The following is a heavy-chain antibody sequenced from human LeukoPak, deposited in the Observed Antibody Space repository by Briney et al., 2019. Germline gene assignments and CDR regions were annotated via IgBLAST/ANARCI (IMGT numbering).Heavy chain of an antibody. CDR2: ISGSGGST. CDR3: AKDRLAVAASWFDP. Sequence: GGSLRLSCAASGFTFSSYAMSWARQAPGKGLEWVSAISGSGGSTYYADSVKGRFTISRDNSKNTPYLQMNSLRAEDTAVYYCAKDRLAVAASWFDPWGQGTLVTVSS. J-gene: IGHJ5*02. CDR1: GFTFSSYA. D-gene: IGHD6-19*01. V-gene: IGHV3-23*01.